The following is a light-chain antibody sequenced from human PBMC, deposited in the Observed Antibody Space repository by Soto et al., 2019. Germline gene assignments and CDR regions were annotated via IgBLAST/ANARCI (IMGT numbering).Light chain of an antibody. CDR1: TGAVTNGHY. J-gene: IGLJ1*01. CDR2: DTT. CDR3: LLTYNGPYV. Sequence: QAVVTQEPSLTVSPGGTVTLTCGSSTGAVTNGHYPYWFQQKPGQAPRTLIYDTTNRHSWTPARFSGSLLGGKAALTLSGAQPDDEAEYSCLLTYNGPYVFLPGTKVTVL. V-gene: IGLV7-46*01.